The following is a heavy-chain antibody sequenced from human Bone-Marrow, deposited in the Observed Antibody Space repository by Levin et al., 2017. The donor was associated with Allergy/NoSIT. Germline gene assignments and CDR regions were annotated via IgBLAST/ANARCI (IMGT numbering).Heavy chain of an antibody. V-gene: IGHV1-69*13. J-gene: IGHJ6*03. D-gene: IGHD4-11*01. Sequence: ASVKVSCKASGGTFSSYAISWVRQAPGQGLEWMGGIIPIFGTANYAQKFQGRVTITADESTSTAYMELSSLRSEDTAVYYCARECGNYAPGYYYYYYMDVWGKGTTVTVSS. CDR3: ARECGNYAPGYYYYYYMDV. CDR2: IIPIFGTA. CDR1: GGTFSSYA.